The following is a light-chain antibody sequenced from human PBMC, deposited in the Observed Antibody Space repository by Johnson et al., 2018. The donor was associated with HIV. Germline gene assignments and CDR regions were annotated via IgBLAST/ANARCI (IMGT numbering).Light chain of an antibody. CDR2: DNN. Sequence: TQPPSVSAAPGQRVNISCSGSSSNVGSSFVSWYRQVPGTAPKLLIYDNNKRPSGIPDRFSGSKSGTSATLAITGLQTGDEADYYCGAWDSSLSAYVFGTGTKVTVL. V-gene: IGLV1-51*01. CDR1: SSNVGSSF. CDR3: GAWDSSLSAYV. J-gene: IGLJ1*01.